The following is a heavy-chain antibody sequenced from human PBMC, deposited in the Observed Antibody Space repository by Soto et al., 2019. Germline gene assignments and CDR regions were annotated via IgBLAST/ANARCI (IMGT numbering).Heavy chain of an antibody. CDR1: GFTFDDYA. J-gene: IGHJ4*02. CDR3: AKGDREYGDALYFDY. D-gene: IGHD4-17*01. Sequence: EMQLVESGGGLVQPGRSLRLSCAASGFTFDDYAMHWVRQAPGKGLEWVSGISWDSSTIVYADSVKGRFTISRDNAKNSLYLQMNSLRAEDTVLYFCAKGDREYGDALYFDYWGQGTLVTVSS. CDR2: ISWDSSTI. V-gene: IGHV3-9*01.